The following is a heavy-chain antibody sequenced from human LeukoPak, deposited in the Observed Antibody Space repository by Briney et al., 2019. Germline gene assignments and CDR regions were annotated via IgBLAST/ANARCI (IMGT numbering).Heavy chain of an antibody. CDR3: ASTQTVVATFDY. V-gene: IGHV4-39*07. Sequence: SEILSLTCTVSGGSISSSSYYWGWIRQPPGKGLEWIGSIYYSGSTYYNPSLKSRVTISVDTSKNQFSLKVSSVTAADTAVYYCASTQTVVATFDYWGQGTLVTVSS. CDR2: IYYSGST. D-gene: IGHD2-15*01. CDR1: GGSISSSSYY. J-gene: IGHJ4*02.